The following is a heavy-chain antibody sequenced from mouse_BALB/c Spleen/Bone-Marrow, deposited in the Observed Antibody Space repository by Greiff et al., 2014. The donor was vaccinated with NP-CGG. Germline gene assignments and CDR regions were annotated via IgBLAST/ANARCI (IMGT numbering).Heavy chain of an antibody. CDR2: ISNGGGST. CDR3: ARHVGNPYAMDY. Sequence: EVQLVEPGGGLVQPGGSLKLSCAASGFTFSSYTMSWVRQTPEKRLEWVAYISNGGGSTYYPDTVKGRFTISRDNAKNTLYLQMSSLKSEDTAMYYCARHVGNPYAMDYWGQGTSVTVSS. J-gene: IGHJ4*01. V-gene: IGHV5-12-2*01. CDR1: GFTFSSYT. D-gene: IGHD3-1*01.